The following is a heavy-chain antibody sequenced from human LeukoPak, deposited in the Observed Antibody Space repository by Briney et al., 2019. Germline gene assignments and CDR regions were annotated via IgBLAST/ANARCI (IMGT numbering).Heavy chain of an antibody. D-gene: IGHD5-18*01. V-gene: IGHV4-59*01. J-gene: IGHJ4*02. CDR2: IYYSGST. CDR1: GGSISGYY. CDR3: ARGERQLWDEYYFDY. Sequence: PSETLSLTCTVSGGSISGYYWSWIRQPPGKGLEWIGYIYYSGSTNYNPSLKSRVTISVDTSKNQFSLKLSSVTAADTAVYYCARGERQLWDEYYFDYWGQGTLVTVSS.